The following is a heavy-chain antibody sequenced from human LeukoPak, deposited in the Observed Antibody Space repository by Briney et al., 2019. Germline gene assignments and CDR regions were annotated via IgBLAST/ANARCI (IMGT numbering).Heavy chain of an antibody. CDR3: ARDLDIEMAGSYFDAFDL. V-gene: IGHV3-30*02. D-gene: IGHD2-2*03. J-gene: IGHJ3*01. Sequence: GGSLRLSCAASGFTFSSYGMHWVRQAPGKGLEWVAFIRYDGSNKYYADSVKGRFTISRDNSKNTLYLQMNSLRAEDTAVYYCARDLDIEMAGSYFDAFDLWGLGTLVTISS. CDR1: GFTFSSYG. CDR2: IRYDGSNK.